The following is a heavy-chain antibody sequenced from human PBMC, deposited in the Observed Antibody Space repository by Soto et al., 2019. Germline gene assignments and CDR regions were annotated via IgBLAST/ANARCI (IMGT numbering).Heavy chain of an antibody. Sequence: QLQLQESGPGLVKPSETLSLTCTVSGGSISSSSYYWGWIRQPPGKGLEWIGSIYYSGSTYYNPSLKSRVTISVDTSKNQFSLKLSSVTAADTAVYYCARQRALRFLEWRNENYFDYWGQGTLVTVSS. V-gene: IGHV4-39*01. CDR1: GGSISSSSYY. D-gene: IGHD3-3*01. J-gene: IGHJ4*02. CDR2: IYYSGST. CDR3: ARQRALRFLEWRNENYFDY.